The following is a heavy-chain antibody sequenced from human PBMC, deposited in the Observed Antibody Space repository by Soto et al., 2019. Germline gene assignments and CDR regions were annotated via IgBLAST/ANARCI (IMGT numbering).Heavy chain of an antibody. CDR2: ISGSGGST. CDR1: GFTFSSYA. D-gene: IGHD1-26*01. J-gene: IGHJ3*02. Sequence: GGSLRLSCAASGFTFSSYAMSWVRQAPGKGLEWVSAISGSGGSTYYADSVKGRFTISRDNSKNTLYLQMNSLRAEDTAVCYCAKDLVGASSAFDIWGQGTMVTVSS. V-gene: IGHV3-23*01. CDR3: AKDLVGASSAFDI.